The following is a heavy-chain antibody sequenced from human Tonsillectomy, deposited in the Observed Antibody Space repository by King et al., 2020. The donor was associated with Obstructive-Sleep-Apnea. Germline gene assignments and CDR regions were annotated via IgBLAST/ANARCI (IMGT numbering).Heavy chain of an antibody. V-gene: IGHV3-15*01. J-gene: IGHJ4*02. CDR2: IKSKTDGGTT. CDR1: GFTFNNAW. D-gene: IGHD6-19*01. Sequence: VQLVESGEGLVKPGGSLRLSCAASGFTFNNAWMGWVRQAPGKGLEWVGRIKSKTDGGTTDYAAPVKGRFTISRDDSRNTLYLQMNSLKTEDTAVYYCTTARWTAVAGAFPIADYWGQGTLVTVSS. CDR3: TTARWTAVAGAFPIADY.